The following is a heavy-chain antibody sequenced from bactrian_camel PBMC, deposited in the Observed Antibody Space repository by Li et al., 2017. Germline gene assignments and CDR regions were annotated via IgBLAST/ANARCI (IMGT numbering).Heavy chain of an antibody. CDR2: ITSGGDRT. Sequence: VQLVESGGGLVQPGGSLRLSCAASGFTFNTNPTSWVRQAPGKGLEWVSRITSGGDRTYYADSVKGRFTISRDNAGNTLYLQLNSLKTEDMAMYYCAADTYDGLGYFADFGYWGQGTQVTVS. CDR3: AADTYDGLGYFADFGY. V-gene: IGHV3S31*01. CDR1: GFTFNTNP. J-gene: IGHJ6*01. D-gene: IGHD5*01.